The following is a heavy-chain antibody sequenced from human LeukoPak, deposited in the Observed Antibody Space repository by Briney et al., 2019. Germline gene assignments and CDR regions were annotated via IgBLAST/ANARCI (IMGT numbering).Heavy chain of an antibody. D-gene: IGHD1-26*01. J-gene: IGHJ4*02. CDR3: AKTRGAIRGAFDY. CDR1: GFAFSTYA. CDR2: VGSGGST. Sequence: GGSLRLSCAASGFAFSTYAMSWVRQAPGKGLEWVSAVGSGGSTYYTDSVKGRFTIPRDNSKNTLYLQMSNLRAEDTAVYYCAKTRGAIRGAFDYWGQGTLVTVSS. V-gene: IGHV3-23*01.